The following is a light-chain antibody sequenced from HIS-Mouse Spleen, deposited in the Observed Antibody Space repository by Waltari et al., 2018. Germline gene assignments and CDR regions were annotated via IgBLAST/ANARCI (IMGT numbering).Light chain of an antibody. CDR3: SSYTSSSTDWV. CDR1: SSDVGGYNY. Sequence: QSALTQPASVSGSPGQSITISCTGTSSDVGGYNYVSWYQQHPGKAPKRMIYEVSNRPSGVSNRFSGSKSGNTASLTISGLQAEDEADYYCSSYTSSSTDWVFGGGTKLTVL. CDR2: EVS. J-gene: IGLJ3*02. V-gene: IGLV2-14*01.